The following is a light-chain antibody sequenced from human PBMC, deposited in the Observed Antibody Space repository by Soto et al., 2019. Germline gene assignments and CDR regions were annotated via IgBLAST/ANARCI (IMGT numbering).Light chain of an antibody. CDR1: QSISSY. J-gene: IGKJ1*01. CDR2: AAS. CDR3: QQYSSSSEWT. Sequence: VQMTQSASSLSASVGGRVTTTCRASQSISSYLNWYQQKPGKAPKLLIYAASSLQSGVPSRFSGSGSGTDFTLTISSLQPDDFATYYCQQYSSSSEWTFGQGTKVDIK. V-gene: IGKV1-39*01.